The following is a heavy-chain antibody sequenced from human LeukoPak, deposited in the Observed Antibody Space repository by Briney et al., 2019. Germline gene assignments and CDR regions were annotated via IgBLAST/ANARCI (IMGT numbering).Heavy chain of an antibody. Sequence: GGSLRLSCAASGFTFSSYAMHWVRQAPGKGLEYVSAISSNGGSTYYANSVKGRFTISRDNSKNTLYLQMGSLRAEDTAVYYCVKYGLTTGEGFFDPWGQGTLATVSS. J-gene: IGHJ5*02. V-gene: IGHV3-64*01. CDR1: GFTFSSYA. CDR3: VKYGLTTGEGFFDP. D-gene: IGHD3-22*01. CDR2: ISSNGGST.